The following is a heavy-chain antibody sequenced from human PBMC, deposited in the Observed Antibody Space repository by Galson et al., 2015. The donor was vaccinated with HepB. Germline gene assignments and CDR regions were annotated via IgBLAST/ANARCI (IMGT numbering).Heavy chain of an antibody. D-gene: IGHD6-6*01. J-gene: IGHJ6*02. V-gene: IGHV1-8*01. CDR1: GYTFTSYD. CDR2: MNPNSGNT. CDR3: ARLEEYSSSSGWNYYYGMDV. Sequence: SVKVSCKASGYTFTSYDINWVRQATGQGLEWMGWMNPNSGNTGYAQKFQGRVTMTRNTSISTAYMELSSLRSEDTAVYYCARLEEYSSSSGWNYYYGMDVWGQGTTVTVSS.